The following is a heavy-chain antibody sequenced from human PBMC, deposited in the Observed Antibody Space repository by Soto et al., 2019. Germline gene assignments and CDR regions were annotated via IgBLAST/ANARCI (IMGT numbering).Heavy chain of an antibody. D-gene: IGHD4-17*01. V-gene: IGHV3-30-3*01. J-gene: IGHJ4*02. CDR1: GFTFSTYA. Sequence: GGSLRLSCAAPGFTFSTYAMHWVRQAPGKGLEWVAVISYDGSNEYYADSVKGRFTISRDNSKYTLYLQMNSLRDEDSAMYYCARDPYGDYYFDYWGLGALVTVSS. CDR3: ARDPYGDYYFDY. CDR2: ISYDGSNE.